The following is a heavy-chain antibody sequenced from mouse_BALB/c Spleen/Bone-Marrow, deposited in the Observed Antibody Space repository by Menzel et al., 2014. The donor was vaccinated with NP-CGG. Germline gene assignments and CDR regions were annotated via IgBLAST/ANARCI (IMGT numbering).Heavy chain of an antibody. J-gene: IGHJ2*01. CDR1: GYTFTSYW. CDR2: INPSNGRT. Sequence: QVQLQQSGAELVKPGASVKLSCKASGYTFTSYWMRWVKQRPGQGLEWIGEINPSNGRTNYNEKFKSKATLTVDKSSSTAYMQLSSPTSEDSEVYYCAREGPLDYWGQGTTLTVSS. V-gene: IGHV1S81*02. CDR3: AREGPLDY. D-gene: IGHD6-1*01.